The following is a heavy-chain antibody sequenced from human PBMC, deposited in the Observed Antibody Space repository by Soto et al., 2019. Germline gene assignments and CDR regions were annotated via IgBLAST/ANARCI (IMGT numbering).Heavy chain of an antibody. CDR3: AREGLELLHLIPPFDY. V-gene: IGHV4-34*01. CDR2: INHSGST. D-gene: IGHD1-7*01. Sequence: SETLSLTCAVYGGSFSGYYWSWIRQPPGKGLEWIGEINHSGSTNYNPSLKSRVTISVDTSKNQFSLKLSSVTAADTAVYYCAREGLELLHLIPPFDYWGQGTLVTVSS. CDR1: GGSFSGYY. J-gene: IGHJ4*02.